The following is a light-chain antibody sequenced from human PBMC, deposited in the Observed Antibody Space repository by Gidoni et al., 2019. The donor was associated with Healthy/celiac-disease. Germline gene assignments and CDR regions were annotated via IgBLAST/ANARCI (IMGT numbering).Light chain of an antibody. CDR3: QQRSNWPPLT. CDR2: DAS. V-gene: IGKV3-11*01. J-gene: IGKJ4*01. Sequence: ELVLTQSPATLSWSPGERATLSCRASQSVSSYLAWYQQNPGQAPRLLIYDASNRATGIPARFIGRGSGTDFTLTISSLEPEDFAVYYCQQRSNWPPLTFGGGTKVEIK. CDR1: QSVSSY.